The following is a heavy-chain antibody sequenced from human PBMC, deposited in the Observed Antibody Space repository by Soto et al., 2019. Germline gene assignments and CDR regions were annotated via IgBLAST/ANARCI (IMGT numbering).Heavy chain of an antibody. Sequence: QVHLVQSGAEVKKPGASVKVSCKGSGYAFTTYGITWVRQAPGQGLEWMGWISAHNGNTNYAQKLQGRVTVTRDTSTSTAYMELRSLRSDDTAVYYWARGRYGDYWGQGDLVTVSS. CDR3: ARGRYGDY. CDR2: ISAHNGNT. V-gene: IGHV1-18*01. CDR1: GYAFTTYG. J-gene: IGHJ4*02. D-gene: IGHD1-1*01.